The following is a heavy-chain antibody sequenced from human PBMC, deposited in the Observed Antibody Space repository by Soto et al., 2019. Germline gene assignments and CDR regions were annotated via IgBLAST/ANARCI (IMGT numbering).Heavy chain of an antibody. V-gene: IGHV3-30-3*01. CDR1: GYTFTSYA. CDR2: ISYDGSNK. Sequence: SCKASGYTFTSYAMHWVRQAPGKGLEWVAVISYDGSNKYYADSVKGRFTISRDNSKNTLYLQMNSLRAEDTAVYYCAGAGHDAFDIWGQGTMVTVSS. CDR3: AGAGHDAFDI. J-gene: IGHJ3*02.